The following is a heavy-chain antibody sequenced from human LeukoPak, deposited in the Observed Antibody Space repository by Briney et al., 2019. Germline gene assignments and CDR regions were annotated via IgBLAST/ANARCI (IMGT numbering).Heavy chain of an antibody. V-gene: IGHV3-7*03. CDR2: IKQGGSET. D-gene: IGHD2-15*01. Sequence: GGSLRLSCAASGFTFSSYWMSWVRQAPGKGLEWVANIKQGGSETYYVDSVKGRFTISRDNAKNSLYLQMNSLRAEDTAVYYCASWDCSGGSCYLWSWGQGTLVTVSS. CDR3: ASWDCSGGSCYLWS. CDR1: GFTFSSYW. J-gene: IGHJ5*02.